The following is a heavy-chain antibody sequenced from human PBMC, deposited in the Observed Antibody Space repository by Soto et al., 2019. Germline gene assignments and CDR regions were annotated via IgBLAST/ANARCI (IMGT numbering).Heavy chain of an antibody. V-gene: IGHV4-30-4*01. CDR1: GDTVNNGDYF. CDR2: IYFTGST. D-gene: IGHD2-15*01. CDR3: ARGAVVDFGAAFKRELVP. J-gene: IGHJ5*02. Sequence: LTCTVSGDTVNNGDYFWSWIRQSPGKGLEWLGYIYFTGSTYYSPSLKSRLHISMDKSKNHFSLEMTSVTVADTAVYFCARGAVVDFGAAFKRELVPWGPGLLVTVSS.